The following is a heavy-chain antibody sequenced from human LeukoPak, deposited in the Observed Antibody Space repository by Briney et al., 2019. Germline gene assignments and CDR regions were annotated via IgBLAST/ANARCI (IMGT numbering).Heavy chain of an antibody. CDR1: GGSFSGYY. J-gene: IGHJ4*02. CDR3: ARDPSGEPPYGGNSEVSLDY. Sequence: SETLSLTCAVYGGSFSGYYWSWIRQPPGKGLEWIGEINHSGSTNYNPSLKSRVTISVDTSKNQFSLKLSSATAADTAVYYCARDPSGEPPYGGNSEVSLDYWGQGTLVTVSS. V-gene: IGHV4-34*01. D-gene: IGHD4-23*01. CDR2: INHSGST.